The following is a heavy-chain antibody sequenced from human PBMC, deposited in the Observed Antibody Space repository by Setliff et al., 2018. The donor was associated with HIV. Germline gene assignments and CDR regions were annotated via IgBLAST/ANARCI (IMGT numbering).Heavy chain of an antibody. CDR3: ARSISPLFDPFDY. D-gene: IGHD2-21*01. V-gene: IGHV3-21*05. CDR1: GFTFSSYG. CDR2: ISSSSSSYT. J-gene: IGHJ4*02. Sequence: GGSLRLSCAASGFTFSSYGMHWVRQAPGKGLEWVSYISSSSSSYTNYADSVKGRFTISRDNAKNSLYLQMNSLRAEDTAVYYCARSISPLFDPFDYWGQGTLVTVSS.